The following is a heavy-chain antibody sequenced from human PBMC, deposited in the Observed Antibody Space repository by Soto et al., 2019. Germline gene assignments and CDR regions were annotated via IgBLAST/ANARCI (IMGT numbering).Heavy chain of an antibody. Sequence: SVTLSLTCSFLCTSIPNAYRSWIRKPPGKELEWIGYVYSSGSTNYNPSLKSRVTISVDTSKNQFYLSLTSVIAADTAMYYCAKYQRGSGEYYLDYWGQG. CDR2: VYSSGST. V-gene: IGHV4-59*07. CDR3: AKYQRGSGEYYLDY. J-gene: IGHJ4*02. D-gene: IGHD3-10*01. CDR1: CTSIPNAY.